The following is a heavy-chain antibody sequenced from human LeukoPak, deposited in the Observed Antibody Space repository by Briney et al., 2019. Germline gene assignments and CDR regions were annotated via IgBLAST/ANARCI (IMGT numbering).Heavy chain of an antibody. Sequence: SETLSLTCTVSGYSISSGYYWGWIRQPPGKGLEWIGSIYHSGSTYYNPSLKSRVTISVDTSKNQFSLKLSSVTAADTAVYYCARAPRGAGTRFDPWGQGTLVTVSS. D-gene: IGHD1-26*01. V-gene: IGHV4-38-2*02. J-gene: IGHJ5*02. CDR1: GYSISSGYY. CDR3: ARAPRGAGTRFDP. CDR2: IYHSGST.